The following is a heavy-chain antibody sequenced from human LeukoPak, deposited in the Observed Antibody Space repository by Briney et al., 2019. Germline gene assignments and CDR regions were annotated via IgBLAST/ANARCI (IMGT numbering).Heavy chain of an antibody. CDR3: ARGYSGYFYY. V-gene: IGHV3-74*01. CDR1: GFTFSSYW. D-gene: IGHD5-12*01. J-gene: IGHJ4*02. CDR2: IDGEGSRT. Sequence: GGSLRLSCAALGFTFSSYWMQWVRQAPGKGLVWGSRIDGEGSRTNYADSVKGRFTISRDNAKNTLYLQMNSLRAEDTAVYYCARGYSGYFYYWGQGTLVTVSS.